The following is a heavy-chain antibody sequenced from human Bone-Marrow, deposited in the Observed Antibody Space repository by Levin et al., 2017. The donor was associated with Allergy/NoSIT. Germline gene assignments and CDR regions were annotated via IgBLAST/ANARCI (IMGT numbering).Heavy chain of an antibody. J-gene: IGHJ6*02. V-gene: IGHV3-23*01. D-gene: IGHD3-10*01. CDR3: AKIRPTFGSGSYYFDYYYGMDV. Sequence: QAGESLKISCAASGFTFSDYPMTWVRQAPGKGLEWVSAISGSGVSTYYADSVKGRFTISRDNSKNTLYLQMNSLRAEDTAVYYCAKIRPTFGSGSYYFDYYYGMDVWGQGTTVTVSS. CDR1: GFTFSDYP. CDR2: ISGSGVST.